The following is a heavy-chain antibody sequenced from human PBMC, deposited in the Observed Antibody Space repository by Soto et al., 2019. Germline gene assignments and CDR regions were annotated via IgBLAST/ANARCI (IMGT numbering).Heavy chain of an antibody. CDR3: AKETYCSSTSCYTLYYYGMDV. Sequence: QVQLVESGGGVVQPGRSLRLSCAASGFTFSSYGMHWVRQAPGKGLEWVAVISYDGSNKYYADSVKGRFTISRDNSKNTLYLQMNSLRAEDTAVYYCAKETYCSSTSCYTLYYYGMDVWGQGTTVTVSS. V-gene: IGHV3-30*18. CDR2: ISYDGSNK. J-gene: IGHJ6*02. D-gene: IGHD2-2*02. CDR1: GFTFSSYG.